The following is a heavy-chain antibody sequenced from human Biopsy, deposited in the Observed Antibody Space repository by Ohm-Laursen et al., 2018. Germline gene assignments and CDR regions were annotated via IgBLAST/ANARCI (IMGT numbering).Heavy chain of an antibody. CDR1: RDSISNYY. J-gene: IGHJ4*02. CDR3: ASLRMDGLFDQ. D-gene: IGHD2-15*01. V-gene: IGHV4-59*08. CDR2: IYYSGST. Sequence: GTLSLTCTVSRDSISNYYWSWIRQPPGKGLEWIGNIYYSGSTNYNPSLKSRVTISIDTSKNQFTLNVNSVTATDTALYYCASLRMDGLFDQWGQGTLVTVSS.